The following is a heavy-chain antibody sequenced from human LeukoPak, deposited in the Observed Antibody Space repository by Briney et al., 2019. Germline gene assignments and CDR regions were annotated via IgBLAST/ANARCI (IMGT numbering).Heavy chain of an antibody. D-gene: IGHD5-24*01. CDR3: TRVGYIDEGIDY. V-gene: IGHV3-7*04. J-gene: IGHJ4*02. CDR2: IKQDGSKK. Sequence: GGSLRLSCAASGFTFSNYWMGWVRQAPGKGLEWVANIKQDGSKKSYVDSVKGRFTISRDNAKNSLYLQMNSLRAEDTAIYYCTRVGYIDEGIDYWGQGTLVTVSS. CDR1: GFTFSNYW.